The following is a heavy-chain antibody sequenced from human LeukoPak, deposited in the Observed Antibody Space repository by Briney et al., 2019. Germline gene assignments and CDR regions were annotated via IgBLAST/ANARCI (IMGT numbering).Heavy chain of an antibody. V-gene: IGHV3-23*01. Sequence: GGSLRLSCAASGFTFSSYAMSWVRQAPGKGLEWVSAISGSGGSTYYADSVRGRFTISRDNAKNTLYLQVNSLRAEDTAVYYCARVIIGATGIDYWGQGTLVTVSS. CDR3: ARVIIGATGIDY. D-gene: IGHD6-13*01. J-gene: IGHJ4*02. CDR1: GFTFSSYA. CDR2: ISGSGGST.